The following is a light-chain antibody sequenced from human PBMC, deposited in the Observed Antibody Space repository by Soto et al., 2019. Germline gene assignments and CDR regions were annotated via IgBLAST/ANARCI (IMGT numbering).Light chain of an antibody. V-gene: IGKV3-20*01. CDR2: GAS. Sequence: EIVLTQSPGTLSLSPGERATLSCRASQSVSSSYLAWYQQKPGQAPMLLIYGASSRATGIPDRFSGSGSGTDLTLTISRLEPEDFAVYYCQQYGSSPRTFGQVTKLEIK. J-gene: IGKJ2*01. CDR1: QSVSSSY. CDR3: QQYGSSPRT.